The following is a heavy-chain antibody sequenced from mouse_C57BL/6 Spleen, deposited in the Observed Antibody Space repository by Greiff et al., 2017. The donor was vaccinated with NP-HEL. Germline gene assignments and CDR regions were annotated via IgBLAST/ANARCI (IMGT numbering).Heavy chain of an antibody. Sequence: QVQLQHPGAELVKPGASVKLSCKASGYTFTSYWMQWVKQRPGQGLEWIGEIDPSDSYTNYNQKFKGKATLTVDTSSSTAYMQLSSLTSEDSAVYYCARSLYYGSSFDYWGQGTTLTVSS. CDR1: GYTFTSYW. V-gene: IGHV1-50*01. J-gene: IGHJ2*01. CDR2: IDPSDSYT. CDR3: ARSLYYGSSFDY. D-gene: IGHD1-1*01.